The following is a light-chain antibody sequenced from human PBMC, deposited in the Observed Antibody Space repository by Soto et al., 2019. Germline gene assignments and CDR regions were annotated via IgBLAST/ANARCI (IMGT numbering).Light chain of an antibody. J-gene: IGKJ1*01. Sequence: IVLTQSPATLSFSPGERATLSCRASQSIAIYLAWYQQRSGQSPRLLIYDTFNRAAGIPDRFSGSGSGTDFTLTISSLEPEDFAVYYCQQRATWPWTFGQGTKVEIK. CDR3: QQRATWPWT. CDR1: QSIAIY. V-gene: IGKV3-11*01. CDR2: DTF.